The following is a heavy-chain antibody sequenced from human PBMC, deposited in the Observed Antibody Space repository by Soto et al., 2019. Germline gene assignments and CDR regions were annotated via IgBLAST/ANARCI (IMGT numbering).Heavy chain of an antibody. CDR3: AKGRGQNWNFDY. J-gene: IGHJ4*02. Sequence: EVQLLESGGGSVQPGGFLRLSCAASGFTFSNYAMHWVRRPPGKGLEWVSSISHSGGTSYYADSVKGRFSISRDSLVNTLYLQMNSLRAEDTAVYYCAKGRGQNWNFDYWGQGTLVSVSP. CDR1: GFTFSNYA. CDR2: ISHSGGTS. D-gene: IGHD1-1*01. V-gene: IGHV3-23*01.